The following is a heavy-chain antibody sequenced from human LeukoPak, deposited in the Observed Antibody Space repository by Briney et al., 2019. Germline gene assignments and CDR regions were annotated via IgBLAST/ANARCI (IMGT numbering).Heavy chain of an antibody. V-gene: IGHV4-59*01. CDR3: AREGRDSSGYLLLDY. J-gene: IGHJ4*02. CDR2: IYYSGST. D-gene: IGHD3-22*01. CDR1: GGPISSYY. Sequence: PSETLSLTCTVSGGPISSYYWSWIRQPPGKGLEWIGYIYYSGSTNYNPSLKSRVTISVDTSKNQFSLKLSSVTAADTAVYYCAREGRDSSGYLLLDYWGQGTLVTVSS.